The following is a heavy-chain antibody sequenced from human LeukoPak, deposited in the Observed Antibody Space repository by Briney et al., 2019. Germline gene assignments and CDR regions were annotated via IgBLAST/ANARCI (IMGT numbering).Heavy chain of an antibody. CDR2: MNPNSGNT. J-gene: IGHJ6*02. V-gene: IGHV1-8*02. CDR1: GGTFSSYA. CDR3: ARGGVVVPATNPYYGMDV. D-gene: IGHD2-2*01. Sequence: GASVKVSCKASGGTFSSYAISWVRQAPGQGLEWMGWMNPNSGNTGYAQKFQGRVTMTRNTSISTAYMELSSLRSEDTAVYYCARGGVVVPATNPYYGMDVWGQGTTVTVSS.